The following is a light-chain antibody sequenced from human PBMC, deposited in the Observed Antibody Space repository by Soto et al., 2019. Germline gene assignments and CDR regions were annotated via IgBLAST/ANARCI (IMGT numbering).Light chain of an antibody. CDR3: SSFAGNNNVV. V-gene: IGLV2-8*01. CDR2: EVS. CDR1: SSDVGGYNY. Sequence: QSALTQPPSASGSPDKQVTIPCPGTSSDVGGYNYVSWYQQHPGKAPKLMISEVSKRPSGVPDRFSGSKSGNTASLTVSGLQAEDEADYYCSSFAGNNNVVFGGGTKLTVL. J-gene: IGLJ2*01.